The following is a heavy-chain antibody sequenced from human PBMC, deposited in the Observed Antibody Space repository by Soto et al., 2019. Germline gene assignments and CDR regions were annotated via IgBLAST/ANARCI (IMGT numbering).Heavy chain of an antibody. CDR3: TTDESVYYDFWSGYPPYYYGMDV. CDR1: GFTFSNAW. V-gene: IGHV3-15*07. Sequence: GGSLRLSCAASGFTFSNAWMNWVRQAPGKGLEWVGRIKSKTDGGTTDYAAPVKGRFTISRDDSKNTLYLQMNSLKTEDTAVYYCTTDESVYYDFWSGYPPYYYGMDVWGQGTTVTVSS. D-gene: IGHD3-3*01. J-gene: IGHJ6*02. CDR2: IKSKTDGGTT.